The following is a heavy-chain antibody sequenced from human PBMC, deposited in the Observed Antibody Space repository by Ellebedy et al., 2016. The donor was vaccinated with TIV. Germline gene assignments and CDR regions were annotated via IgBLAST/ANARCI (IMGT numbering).Heavy chain of an antibody. J-gene: IGHJ4*02. D-gene: IGHD1-26*01. Sequence: GESLKISXAASGFTFSSYAMSWVRQAPGKGLEWVSAISGSGGSTYYADSVKGRFTISRDNSKNTLYLQMNSLRAEDTAVYYCAKVAEWELAAFDYWGQGTLVTVSS. CDR1: GFTFSSYA. CDR3: AKVAEWELAAFDY. V-gene: IGHV3-23*01. CDR2: ISGSGGST.